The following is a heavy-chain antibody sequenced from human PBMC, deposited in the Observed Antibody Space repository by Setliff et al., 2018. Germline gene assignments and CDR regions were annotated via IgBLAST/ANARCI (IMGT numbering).Heavy chain of an antibody. CDR1: GGSISSGGYY. J-gene: IGHJ4*02. Sequence: SETLSLTCTVSGGSISSGGYYWSWIRQHPGKGLEWIGYIYYSGSTYYNPSLKSRVTISVDTSKNQFSLKLSSVTAADTAVYYCARDNNPGYRGYWGRFYYWGQGTLVTVSS. V-gene: IGHV4-31*03. CDR3: ARDNNPGYRGYWGRFYY. CDR2: IYYSGST. D-gene: IGHD3-16*02.